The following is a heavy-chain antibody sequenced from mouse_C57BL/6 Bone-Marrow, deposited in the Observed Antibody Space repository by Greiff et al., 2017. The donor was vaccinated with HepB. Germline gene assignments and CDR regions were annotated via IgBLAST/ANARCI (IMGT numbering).Heavy chain of an antibody. V-gene: IGHV5-4*01. J-gene: IGHJ2*01. CDR2: ISDGGSYT. CDR3: ARDNHYGSSYGY. Sequence: EVQLVESGGGLVKPGGSLKLSCAASGFTFSSYAMSWVRQTPEKRLEWVATISDGGSYTYYPDNVKGRFTISRDNAKNNLYLQMSHLKSEDTAMYYCARDNHYGSSYGYWGQGTTLTVSS. CDR1: GFTFSSYA. D-gene: IGHD1-1*01.